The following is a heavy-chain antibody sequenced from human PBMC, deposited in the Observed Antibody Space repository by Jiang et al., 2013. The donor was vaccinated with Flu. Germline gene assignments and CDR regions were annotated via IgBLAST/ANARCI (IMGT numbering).Heavy chain of an antibody. J-gene: IGHJ4*02. CDR3: ARVLMEYGFYFDL. CDR2: IYHSGST. D-gene: IGHD2-8*01. CDR1: GGSIRSDNKY. Sequence: GLVKPSQTLSLSCSVSGGSIRSDNKYWSWIRQHPGKGLEWIGNIYHSGSTYYNPSFKSRITMSVDTSKNQFFLKMRSVTAADTAVYYCARVLMEYGFYFDLWGQGSLVTVSS. V-gene: IGHV4-31*03.